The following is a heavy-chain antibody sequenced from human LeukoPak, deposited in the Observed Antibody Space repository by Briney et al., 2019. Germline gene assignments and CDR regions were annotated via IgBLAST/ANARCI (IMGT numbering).Heavy chain of an antibody. CDR1: GYSFTSYW. J-gene: IGHJ5*01. D-gene: IGHD6-19*01. CDR3: ARQTGSIAVAGTRPDS. V-gene: IGHV5-10-1*01. Sequence: GESLKISCKGSGYSFTSYWISWVRQMPGKGLEWMGRIDPSDSYTNYSPSFQGHVTISADKSISTAYLQWSSLKASDTAMYYCARQTGSIAVAGTRPDSWGQGTLVTVSS. CDR2: IDPSDSYT.